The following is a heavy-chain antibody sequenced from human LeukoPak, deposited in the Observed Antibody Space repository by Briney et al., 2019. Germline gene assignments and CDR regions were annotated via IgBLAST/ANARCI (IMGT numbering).Heavy chain of an antibody. CDR3: ASRQVSGRSYYFDF. CDR2: INHSGST. V-gene: IGHV4-34*01. Sequence: SETLSLTCAVYGASFSGYYWSWIRQPPGKGLEWIGEINHSGSTNYNPSLKSRVNISVDTSKSQFSLNLTSVTAADTAVYYCASRQVSGRSYYFDFWGQGTLVTVSS. J-gene: IGHJ4*02. CDR1: GASFSGYY. D-gene: IGHD1-26*01.